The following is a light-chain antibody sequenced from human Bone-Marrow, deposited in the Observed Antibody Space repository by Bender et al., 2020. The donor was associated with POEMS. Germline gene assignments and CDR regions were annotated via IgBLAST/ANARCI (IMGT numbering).Light chain of an antibody. CDR3: SLYEPTTTLWV. J-gene: IGLJ3*02. CDR2: DVT. Sequence: QSALTQPRSVSGSPGQSVTISCTGTSSDVGGYGYVSWYQQHPGKAPKVMIYDVTKRPSGVSNRFSGSKSGNTASLTISGLQAEDEADYFCSLYEPTTTLWVFGGGTKLTVL. CDR1: SSDVGGYGY. V-gene: IGLV2-11*01.